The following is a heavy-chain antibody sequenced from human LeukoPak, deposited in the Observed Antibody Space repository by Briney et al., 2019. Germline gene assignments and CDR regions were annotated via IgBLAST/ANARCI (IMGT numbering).Heavy chain of an antibody. D-gene: IGHD2-15*01. J-gene: IGHJ4*02. CDR3: VKDKGYCSGGSCFPALFDY. CDR1: GFTFTGYA. Sequence: PGGSLRLSCSASGFTFTGYAVHWVRQAPGKGLEYVSAISSNGGTTYYADSVKGRFTISRDNSKNTLYLQMSSLRVEDTAVYYCVKDKGYCSGGSCFPALFDYWGQGTLVTVSS. V-gene: IGHV3-64D*06. CDR2: ISSNGGTT.